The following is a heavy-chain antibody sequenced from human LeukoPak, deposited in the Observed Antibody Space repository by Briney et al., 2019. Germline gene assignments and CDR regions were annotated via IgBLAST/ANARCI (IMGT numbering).Heavy chain of an antibody. V-gene: IGHV4-59*07. CDR3: ARVGGSSWSGYYYYGMDV. J-gene: IGHJ6*02. CDR1: GGSISRYY. CDR2: IYYSGST. D-gene: IGHD6-13*01. Sequence: SDTLSLTCTDSGGSISRYYWSWIRQPPGKGLEWLGYIYYSGSTNYNPPLNSRVTISVDTSKNQLSLKLSSVTAADTAVYDCARVGGSSWSGYYYYGMDVWGQGTTVTVSS.